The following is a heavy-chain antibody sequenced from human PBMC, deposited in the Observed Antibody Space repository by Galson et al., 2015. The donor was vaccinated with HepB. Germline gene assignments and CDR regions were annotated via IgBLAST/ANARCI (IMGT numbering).Heavy chain of an antibody. CDR3: ARAQPNSSGWPVGFDP. CDR1: GFTVSSNY. CDR2: IYSGGST. Sequence: SLRLSCAASGFTVSSNYMSWVRQAPGKGLEWVSVIYSGGSTYYADSVKGRFTISRDNSKNTLYLQMNSLRAEDTAVYYCARAQPNSSGWPVGFDPWGQGTLATVSS. D-gene: IGHD6-19*01. V-gene: IGHV3-53*01. J-gene: IGHJ5*02.